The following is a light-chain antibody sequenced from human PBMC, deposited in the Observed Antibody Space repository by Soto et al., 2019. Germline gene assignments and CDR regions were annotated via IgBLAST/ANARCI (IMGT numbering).Light chain of an antibody. Sequence: QSVLSQPPSVSGSRGQAGTISCTGTSSDIGSYNRVSWYQQPRGTAPKLMIYEVSTRPSGVPDRFSGSKSGNTASLTISGLQAEDEADYYCSSYTSSSTYVFGTGTKVTVL. J-gene: IGLJ1*01. CDR1: SSDIGSYNR. CDR2: EVS. V-gene: IGLV2-18*02. CDR3: SSYTSSSTYV.